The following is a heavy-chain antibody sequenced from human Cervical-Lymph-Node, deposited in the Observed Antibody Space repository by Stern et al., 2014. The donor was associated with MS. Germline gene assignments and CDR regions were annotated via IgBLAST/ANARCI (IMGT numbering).Heavy chain of an antibody. Sequence: VQLVQSGTEVKKPGASVQVSCKTSGYTFTSHGISWVRQVPGQGLEWMGWITTHNGNTDYAQKVQDRVTLTTDTSTNIAYMELRSLRSDDTAVYYCARSSSWYFDYWGQGTLVAVSS. CDR3: ARSSSWYFDY. J-gene: IGHJ4*02. CDR2: ITTHNGNT. D-gene: IGHD6-13*01. CDR1: GYTFTSHG. V-gene: IGHV1-18*01.